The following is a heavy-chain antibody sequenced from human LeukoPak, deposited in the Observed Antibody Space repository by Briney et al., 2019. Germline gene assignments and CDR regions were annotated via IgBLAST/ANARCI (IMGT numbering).Heavy chain of an antibody. D-gene: IGHD3-22*01. V-gene: IGHV3-11*06. Sequence: GGSLRLSCAASGFTFSDYYMSWIRQAPGKGLEWVSSISSSSSYIYYADSVKGRFTISRDNAKNSLYLQMNSLRAEDTALYYCARDPSGPGYYDSSGYYMTEMHAFDIWGQGTMVTVSS. CDR2: ISSSSSYI. CDR1: GFTFSDYY. J-gene: IGHJ3*02. CDR3: ARDPSGPGYYDSSGYYMTEMHAFDI.